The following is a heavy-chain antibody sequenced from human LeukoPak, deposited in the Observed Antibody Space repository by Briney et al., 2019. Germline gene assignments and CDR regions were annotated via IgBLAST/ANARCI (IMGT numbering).Heavy chain of an antibody. D-gene: IGHD3-10*01. CDR2: IYPGDSDT. J-gene: IGHJ4*02. Sequence: GESLKISCKGSGYSFTSYWIGWVRQMPGKGLEWMGIIYPGDSDTRYSPSFQGQVTMSADKSISTAYLQWSGLKASDTAMYYCARSGSPYLYYFDYWGQGTLVTVSS. CDR3: ARSGSPYLYYFDY. V-gene: IGHV5-51*01. CDR1: GYSFTSYW.